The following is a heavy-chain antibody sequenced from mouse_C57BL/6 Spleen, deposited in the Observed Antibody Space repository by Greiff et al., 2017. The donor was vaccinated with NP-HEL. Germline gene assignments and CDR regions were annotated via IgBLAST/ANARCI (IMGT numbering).Heavy chain of an antibody. CDR1: GFNIKDYY. J-gene: IGHJ3*01. Sequence: EVQLQQSGAELVKPGASVKLSCTASGFNIKDYYMHWVKQRTEQGLEWIGRIDPEDGETKYAPKFQGKATITADTSSNTAYLQLSILTSEDTAVYSCASSDYYGSSRAWFAYWGQGTLVTVSA. V-gene: IGHV14-2*01. CDR2: IDPEDGET. D-gene: IGHD1-1*01. CDR3: ASSDYYGSSRAWFAY.